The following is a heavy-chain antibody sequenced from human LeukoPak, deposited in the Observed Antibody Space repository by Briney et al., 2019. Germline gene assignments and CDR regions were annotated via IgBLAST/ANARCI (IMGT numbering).Heavy chain of an antibody. D-gene: IGHD2/OR15-2a*01. CDR3: ARDLLGISTFDI. V-gene: IGHV3-53*01. CDR2: IYSGGST. CDR1: GFTVSSNY. Sequence: GGSLRLSCAASGFTVSSNYMSWVRQAPGKGLEWVSVIYSGGSTYYADSVKGRFTISRDNSKNTLYLQMNSLRAEDTAVYYCARDLLGISTFDIWGQGTMVTVSS. J-gene: IGHJ3*02.